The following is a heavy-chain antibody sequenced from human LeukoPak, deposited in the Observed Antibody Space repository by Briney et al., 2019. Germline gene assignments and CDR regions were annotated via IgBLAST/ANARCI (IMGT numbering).Heavy chain of an antibody. D-gene: IGHD3-16*01. J-gene: IGHJ6*02. V-gene: IGHV3-23*01. Sequence: GSLRLSCAASGFTFSSYAMSWVRQAPGKGLEWVSAITGSGGSTYYADSVKGRFTISRDNSKNTLYLQMNSLRAEDTAVYYCAKRGFGFYYGMDVWGQGTTVTVSS. CDR3: AKRGFGFYYGMDV. CDR1: GFTFSSYA. CDR2: ITGSGGST.